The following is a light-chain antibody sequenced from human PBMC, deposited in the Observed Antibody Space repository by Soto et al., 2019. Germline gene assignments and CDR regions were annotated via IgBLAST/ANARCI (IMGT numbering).Light chain of an antibody. CDR1: QSVSSSY. Sequence: EIVLTHSPGTLSFSPLARASLXFRASQSVSSSYLAWYQQKPGQAPRLLIYGASSRATGIPDRFSGSGSGTDFTLTISRLEPEDFAVYYCQQYGSSSGTFGQGTKVDI. CDR3: QQYGSSSGT. CDR2: GAS. V-gene: IGKV3-20*01. J-gene: IGKJ1*01.